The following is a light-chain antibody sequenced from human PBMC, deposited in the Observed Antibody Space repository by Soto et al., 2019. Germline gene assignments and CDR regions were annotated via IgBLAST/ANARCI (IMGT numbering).Light chain of an antibody. CDR2: GVT. CDR3: SSYRSSSTLYV. V-gene: IGLV2-14*01. Sequence: QSFLTQPASVSGSPGQSITIACTGSGSDIGAYNYVSWYQQHPGKAPKLLIHGVTRRPSGVSSRFSASKSAYTASLTISGLQAEDEADYYCSSYRSSSTLYVFGTGTKVTVL. CDR1: GSDIGAYNY. J-gene: IGLJ1*01.